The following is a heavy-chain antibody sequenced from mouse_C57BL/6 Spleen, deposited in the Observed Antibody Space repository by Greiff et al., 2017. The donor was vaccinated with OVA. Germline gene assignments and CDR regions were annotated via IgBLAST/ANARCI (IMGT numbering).Heavy chain of an antibody. D-gene: IGHD4-1*01. CDR2: IYPGDGDT. V-gene: IGHV1-80*01. J-gene: IGHJ1*03. CDR1: GYAFSSYW. CDR3: ARRLTGTGYFDV. Sequence: QVTLKESGAELVKPGASVKISCKASGYAFSSYWMNWVKQRPGKGLEWIGQIYPGDGDTNYNGKFKGKATLTADKSSSTAYMQLSSLTSEDSAVYFCARRLTGTGYFDVWGTGTTVTVSS.